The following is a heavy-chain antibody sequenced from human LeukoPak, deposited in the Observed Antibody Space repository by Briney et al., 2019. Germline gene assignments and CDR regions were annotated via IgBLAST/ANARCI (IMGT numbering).Heavy chain of an antibody. CDR3: ARSAGGTVDY. D-gene: IGHD6-13*01. V-gene: IGHV6-1*01. CDR1: GDSVSSNNDA. CDR2: TYYRSKWYN. J-gene: IGHJ4*02. Sequence: SPTLSLTFAISGDSVSSNNDAWNWIRPSPSRGLEWLGRTYYRSKWYNDYAVSVKGRITINPDTSRNQFSLHLNSVTPEDSAVYYCARSAGGTVDYWGQGALVTVSS.